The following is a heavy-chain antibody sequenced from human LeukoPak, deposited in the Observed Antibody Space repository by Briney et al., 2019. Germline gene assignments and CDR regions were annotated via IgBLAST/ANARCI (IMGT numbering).Heavy chain of an antibody. V-gene: IGHV1-2*02. CDR3: ARAWVMTRLGDALDI. Sequence: GCSVKVSCKASGDVFTGDYMHWLRQAPGQGLEGMGWINPNSGGTNYAQKFQGRVTMTINTSISTAYMELSSLSSEDSAVYYCARAWVMTRLGDALDIWGQGTMVTVSS. CDR2: INPNSGGT. CDR1: GDVFTGDY. J-gene: IGHJ3*02. D-gene: IGHD7-27*01.